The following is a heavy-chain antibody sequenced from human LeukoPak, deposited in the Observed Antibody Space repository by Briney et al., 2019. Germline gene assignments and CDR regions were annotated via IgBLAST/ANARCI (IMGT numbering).Heavy chain of an antibody. CDR2: ISAYNGNT. J-gene: IGHJ4*02. V-gene: IGHV1-18*01. Sequence: GASVKVSCKASGYAFTSYGISWVRQAPGQGLEWMGWISAYNGNTNYAQKFQGRVTMTRDTSISTAYMELSRLRSDDTAVYYCARVVSGWFGTTTLDYWGQGTLVTVSS. D-gene: IGHD3-10*01. CDR3: ARVVSGWFGTTTLDY. CDR1: GYAFTSYG.